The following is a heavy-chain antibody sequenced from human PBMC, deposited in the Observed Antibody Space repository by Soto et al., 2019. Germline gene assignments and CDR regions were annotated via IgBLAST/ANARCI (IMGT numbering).Heavy chain of an antibody. CDR1: GFTFSSYW. V-gene: IGHV3-74*01. D-gene: IGHD3-22*01. CDR3: ARIRAYYESSGYYY. Sequence: EVQLVESGGGLVQPGESLRLSCADSGFTFSSYWMHWVRQAPGKGLVWVSRINSDGSSTSYADSVKGRFTISRDNAKNTLYLHMTILRAEDTAVYYCARIRAYYESSGYYYWGQGTLVTVSS. J-gene: IGHJ4*02. CDR2: INSDGSST.